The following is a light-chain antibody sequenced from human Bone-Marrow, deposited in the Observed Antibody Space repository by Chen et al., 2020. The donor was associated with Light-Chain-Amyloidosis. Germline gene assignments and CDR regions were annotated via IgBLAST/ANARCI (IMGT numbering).Light chain of an antibody. J-gene: IGLJ2*01. V-gene: IGLV3-25*03. CDR3: QSADSSGTYEVI. CDR2: RET. Sequence: SYELTQPPSVSVSPGQTARITCSGDDLPTKYAYWYQQKPGQAPVLVIHRETERTSGISDRFSGSSSGTTATLTSSGVQAEDEAEYHCQSADSSGTYEVIFGGGTKLTVL. CDR1: DLPTKY.